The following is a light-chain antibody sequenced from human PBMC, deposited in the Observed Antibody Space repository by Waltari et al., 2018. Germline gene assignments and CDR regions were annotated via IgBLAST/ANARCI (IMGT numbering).Light chain of an antibody. Sequence: EIVMTQSPATLSVSPGERATLSCRASQSVSSNLAWYQQKPGQAPRLLIYGASTRATCIPARFSGSGSGTEFTLTISSLQSEDFATYYCQQYDNLPGGTFGQGTKLEIK. CDR1: QSVSSN. J-gene: IGKJ2*01. CDR2: GAS. V-gene: IGKV3-15*01. CDR3: QQYDNLPGGT.